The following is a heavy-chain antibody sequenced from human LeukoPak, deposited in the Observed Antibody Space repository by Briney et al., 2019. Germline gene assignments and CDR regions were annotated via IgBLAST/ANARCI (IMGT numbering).Heavy chain of an antibody. Sequence: ASVKVSCKASGYTFTGYYMHWVRQAPGQGLEWMGRINPNSGGTNYAQKFQGRVTITRDTSISTAYMELSRLRSDDTAVYYCARVVGCSGGSCYSANDYWGQGTLVTVSS. CDR3: ARVVGCSGGSCYSANDY. J-gene: IGHJ4*02. CDR2: INPNSGGT. D-gene: IGHD2-15*01. CDR1: GYTFTGYY. V-gene: IGHV1-2*06.